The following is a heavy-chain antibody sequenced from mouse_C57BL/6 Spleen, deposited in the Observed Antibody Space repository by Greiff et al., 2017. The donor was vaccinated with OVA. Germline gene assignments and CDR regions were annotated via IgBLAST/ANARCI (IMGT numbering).Heavy chain of an antibody. J-gene: IGHJ4*01. CDR3: AKGALEDAMDY. Sequence: VQLQQSGAELVKPGASVKLSCTASGFNIKDYYMHWVKQRTEQGLEWIGRIDPEDGDTKYAPKFQGKATITADTSSNTAYLQRSSLTSEDTAVYYCAKGALEDAMDYWGQGTSVTVSS. CDR1: GFNIKDYY. CDR2: IDPEDGDT. V-gene: IGHV14-2*01.